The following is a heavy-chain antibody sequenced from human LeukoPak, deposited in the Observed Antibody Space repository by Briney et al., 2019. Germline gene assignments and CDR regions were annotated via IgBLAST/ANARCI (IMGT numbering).Heavy chain of an antibody. D-gene: IGHD2-2*01. CDR2: ICVRGST. J-gene: IGHJ6*01. CDR3: AGGHCTTTTCNSYYGMDV. V-gene: IGHV4-4*07. Sequence: SETLSLTCTVSVGSLNSHCWNWIRQPPGKRLVWIGHICVRGSTNSHPSLKSRVSMSEDTSQNHLSLSLNSVTGADTAVYYCAGGHCTTTTCNSYYGMDVWGQGTTVTVS. CDR1: VGSLNSHC.